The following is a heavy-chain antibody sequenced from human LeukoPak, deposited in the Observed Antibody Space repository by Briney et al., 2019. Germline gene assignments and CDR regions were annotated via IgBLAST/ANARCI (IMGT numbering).Heavy chain of an antibody. J-gene: IGHJ4*02. D-gene: IGHD2-2*01. CDR3: ARDGGEYQLLSPYFDY. CDR1: GFTFSSYS. CDR2: ISSSSSYI. V-gene: IGHV3-21*01. Sequence: GGSLRLSCAASGFTFSSYSMNWVRQAPGKGLEWVSSISSSSSYIYYADSVKGRFTISRDNAKNSLYLQMNSLRAEDTAVYYCARDGGEYQLLSPYFDYWGQGTLVTVSS.